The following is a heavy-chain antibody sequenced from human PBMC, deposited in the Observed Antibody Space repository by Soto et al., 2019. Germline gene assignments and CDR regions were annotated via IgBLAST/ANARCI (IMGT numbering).Heavy chain of an antibody. V-gene: IGHV3-11*01. CDR3: ARERYSYGPYYFDY. CDR2: ITSSGSTT. CDR1: GFTFSDYY. J-gene: IGHJ4*02. Sequence: QVQLVEAGGDLVKPGGSLRLSCAASGFTFSDYYMSWIRQAPGKGLEWVSSITSSGSTTYYTDSVKGRFTISRDNAKNSLYLPMTSLRAEDTAVYYCARERYSYGPYYFDYWGQGTLVTVSS. D-gene: IGHD5-18*01.